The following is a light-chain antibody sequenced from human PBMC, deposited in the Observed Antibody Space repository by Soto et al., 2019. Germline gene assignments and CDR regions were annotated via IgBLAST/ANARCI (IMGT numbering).Light chain of an antibody. CDR2: DVS. Sequence: QSVLTQPASVSGSPGQSITISCTGTSSDVGGYKYVSWYQQHPGKAPKLMIYDVSNRPSGVSNRFSGSKSGNTASLTISGLQAEDEADYYCSSYTSSSTPGVFGGGTKLTVL. CDR1: SSDVGGYKY. CDR3: SSYTSSSTPGV. J-gene: IGLJ2*01. V-gene: IGLV2-14*03.